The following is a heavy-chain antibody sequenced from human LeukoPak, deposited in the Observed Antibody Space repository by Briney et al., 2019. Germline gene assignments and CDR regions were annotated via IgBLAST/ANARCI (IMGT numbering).Heavy chain of an antibody. D-gene: IGHD2-2*01. Sequence: SVKVSCKASGDTFSSYAINWVRHAPGQGLEWMGRIIPIFGAATYAQQFQDRGTITTDESTSTPYMEMSSLITEDKAADYCGGVVQIVLVPAAPPLNYTSFAPWGQGTLVTVSS. J-gene: IGHJ5*02. CDR2: IIPIFGAA. V-gene: IGHV1-69*05. CDR3: GGVVQIVLVPAAPPLNYTSFAP. CDR1: GDTFSSYA.